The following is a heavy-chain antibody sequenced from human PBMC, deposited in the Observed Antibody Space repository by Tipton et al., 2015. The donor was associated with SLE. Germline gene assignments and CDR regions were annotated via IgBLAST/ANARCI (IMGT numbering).Heavy chain of an antibody. CDR2: ISSSGRTI. CDR3: ASGWELSFDY. D-gene: IGHD1-26*01. J-gene: IGHJ4*02. CDR1: GFTFSTYE. V-gene: IGHV3-48*03. Sequence: SLRLSCAVSGFTFSTYEMTWVRQAAGKGLEWVSYISSSGRTIYYADSVRGRFTISRDNSKNTLYLQMNSLRAEDTAVYYCASGWELSFDYWGQGTLVTVSS.